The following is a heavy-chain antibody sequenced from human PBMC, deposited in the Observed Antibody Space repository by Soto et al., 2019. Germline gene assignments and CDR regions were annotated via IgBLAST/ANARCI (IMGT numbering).Heavy chain of an antibody. D-gene: IGHD2-2*01. J-gene: IGHJ5*02. V-gene: IGHV3-23*01. CDR1: GFTFSSYA. CDR2: ISGSGGST. Sequence: GGSLRLSCAASGFTFSSYAMSWVRQAPGKGLEWVSAISGSGGSTYYADSVKGRFTISRDNSKNTLYLQMNSLRAEDTAVYYCAKTLGDISVVPEGSTPWGQGTLVTVSS. CDR3: AKTLGDISVVPEGSTP.